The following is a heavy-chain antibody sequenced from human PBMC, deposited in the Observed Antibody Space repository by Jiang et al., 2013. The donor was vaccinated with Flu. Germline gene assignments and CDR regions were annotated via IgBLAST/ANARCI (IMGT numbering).Heavy chain of an antibody. Sequence: SLTCAVYGGSFSGYYWSWIRQPPGKGLEWIGEINHSGSTNYNPSLKSRVTISVDTSKNQFSLKLSSVTAADTAVYYCARGDPGYSSSWYVYGYYYYYGMDVWGQGTTVTVSS. CDR3: ARGDPGYSSSWYVYGYYYYYGMDV. J-gene: IGHJ6*02. CDR1: GGSFSGYY. CDR2: INHSGST. D-gene: IGHD6-13*01. V-gene: IGHV4-34*01.